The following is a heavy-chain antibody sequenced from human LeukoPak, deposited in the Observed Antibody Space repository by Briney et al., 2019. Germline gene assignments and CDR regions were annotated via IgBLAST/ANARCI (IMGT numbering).Heavy chain of an antibody. V-gene: IGHV5-51*01. CDR1: GYSFTSYW. Sequence: GESLTIPGKGSGYSFTSYWSGWVRRMPGKGLEWMGIIYPGDSDTRYSPSFQGQVTISADKSISTAYLQWSSLKASDTAMYYCARQEYSSGWLDYWGQGTLVTVSS. CDR3: ARQEYSSGWLDY. J-gene: IGHJ4*02. CDR2: IYPGDSDT. D-gene: IGHD6-19*01.